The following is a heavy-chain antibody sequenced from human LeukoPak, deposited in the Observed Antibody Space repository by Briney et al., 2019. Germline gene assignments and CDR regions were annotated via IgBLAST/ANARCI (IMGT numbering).Heavy chain of an antibody. CDR2: ISSSSSTI. CDR1: GFTFNLYS. Sequence: GGSLRLSCAASGFTFNLYSMSWVRQAPGKGLEWVSYISSSSSTIYYADSVKGRFTISRDNAKNSLYLQMNSLRDEDTAVYYCARDLSATYYFDFWGQGTPVTVSS. D-gene: IGHD6-25*01. V-gene: IGHV3-48*02. J-gene: IGHJ4*02. CDR3: ARDLSATYYFDF.